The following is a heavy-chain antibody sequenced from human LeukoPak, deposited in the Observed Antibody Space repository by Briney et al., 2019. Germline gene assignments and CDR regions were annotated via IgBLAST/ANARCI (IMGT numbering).Heavy chain of an antibody. D-gene: IGHD3-3*01. V-gene: IGHV4-39*07. CDR2: IFYSGST. CDR3: ARGNYDFWGGYYFDY. Sequence: SETLSLTCTVSGGSISTSNYYWGWIRQPPGKGLEWIGNIFYSGSTYYSPSLKSRVTISLDTSRNQFSLRLSSVTAADTAVYYCARGNYDFWGGYYFDYWGQGTLVTVSS. CDR1: GGSISTSNYY. J-gene: IGHJ4*02.